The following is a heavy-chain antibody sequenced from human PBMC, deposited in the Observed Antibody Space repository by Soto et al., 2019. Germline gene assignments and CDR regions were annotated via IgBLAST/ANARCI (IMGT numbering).Heavy chain of an antibody. CDR2: ISRSSSTI. J-gene: IGHJ6*02. CDR1: GFTLSSYS. V-gene: IGHV3-48*02. Sequence: LRLSCAASGFTLSSYSMTWVRQAPGKGLEWLSYISRSSSTINYADSVKGRFAISRDNAKNSVYLELNSLRDEDTAVYYCARDPPNFYYYGMDVWGQGTTVTVSS. CDR3: ARDPPNFYYYGMDV.